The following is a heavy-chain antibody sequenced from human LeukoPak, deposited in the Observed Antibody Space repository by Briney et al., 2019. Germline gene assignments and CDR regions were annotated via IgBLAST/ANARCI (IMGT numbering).Heavy chain of an antibody. J-gene: IGHJ6*03. CDR2: IYYSGST. CDR3: ARERIQLWTEDYYYYMDV. D-gene: IGHD5-18*01. CDR1: GGSISSGDYY. V-gene: IGHV4-30-4*08. Sequence: SETLSLTCTVSGGSISSGDYYWSWIRQPPGKSVEWIGYIYYSGSTYYNPSLKSRVTISVDTSKNQFSLKLSSVTAADTAVYYCARERIQLWTEDYYYYMDVWGKGTTVTVSS.